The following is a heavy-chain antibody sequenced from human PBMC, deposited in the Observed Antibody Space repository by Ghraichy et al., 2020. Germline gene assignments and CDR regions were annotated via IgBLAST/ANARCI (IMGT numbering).Heavy chain of an antibody. CDR3: ARGEDRSKVQH. CDR2: VHRSGNK. Sequence: SETLSLTCTVSGGPISSSYWNWFRQPPGKGLEWIGYVHRSGNKYYNPSLNSRVTISRDASSNYFSLKLTSVTAADTAIYYCARGEDRSKVQHWGQGTLVTVSS. V-gene: IGHV4-59*01. D-gene: IGHD1-14*01. J-gene: IGHJ1*01. CDR1: GGPISSSY.